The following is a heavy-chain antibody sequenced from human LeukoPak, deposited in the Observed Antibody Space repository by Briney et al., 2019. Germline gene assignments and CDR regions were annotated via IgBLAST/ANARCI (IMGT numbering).Heavy chain of an antibody. Sequence: PSETLSLTCTVSGDSLRSYYWNWIRQPPGKGLEWIGNIYYSGSTNYNPSLKSRVTISVDTSKNQFSLKLSSVTAADTAVYYCARHRTYYYDSSEDYFDYWGQGTLVTVSS. J-gene: IGHJ4*02. V-gene: IGHV4-59*08. CDR1: GDSLRSYY. D-gene: IGHD3-22*01. CDR2: IYYSGST. CDR3: ARHRTYYYDSSEDYFDY.